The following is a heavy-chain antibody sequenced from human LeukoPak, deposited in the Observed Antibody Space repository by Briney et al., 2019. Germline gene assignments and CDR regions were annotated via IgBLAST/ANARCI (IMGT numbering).Heavy chain of an antibody. Sequence: PARSLRPSWAAAAFTFSIYSMTWVRQAPGEGLEWISCIRGTDDTTYYADSVKGRFTISRDKSRSTLYLQMHSLRAEDTAMYYCAKDMYTYDSPYFDSWGQGALVTVAS. CDR3: AKDMYTYDSPYFDS. CDR2: IRGTDDTT. D-gene: IGHD3-22*01. CDR1: AFTFSIYS. J-gene: IGHJ4*02. V-gene: IGHV3-23*01.